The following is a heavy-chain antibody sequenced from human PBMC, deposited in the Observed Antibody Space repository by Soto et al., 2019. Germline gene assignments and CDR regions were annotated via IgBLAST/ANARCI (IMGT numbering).Heavy chain of an antibody. J-gene: IGHJ5*02. CDR1: GGTFGSYA. D-gene: IGHD3-22*01. CDR3: ARDRGPSSGYYLYWFHP. Sequence: ASVKVSCKASGGTFGSYARSWVRQAPGQGLKWMGEIIPIFGTANYAQKLKGRVTITADESTSTAYMELSSLRSEDTAVYFCARDRGPSSGYYLYWFHPWGQGTLLNVSS. CDR2: IIPIFGTA. V-gene: IGHV1-69*13.